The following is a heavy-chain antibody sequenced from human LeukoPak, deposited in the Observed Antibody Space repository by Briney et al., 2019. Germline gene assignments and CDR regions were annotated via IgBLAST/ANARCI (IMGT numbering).Heavy chain of an antibody. J-gene: IGHJ6*03. Sequence: PSETLSLTCTVSGGSISSSSYYWGWVRQPPGTGREWLVSIYYSGNTYDNPSGKSQVTIAEDKYKNQFSLKLSDVAAADRALYCCARCIKTYHLRGRGDYYYYMDVWGKGTTVTASS. CDR2: IYYSGNT. CDR3: ARCIKTYHLRGRGDYYYYMDV. V-gene: IGHV4-39*07. CDR1: GGSISSSSYY. D-gene: IGHD2-2*01.